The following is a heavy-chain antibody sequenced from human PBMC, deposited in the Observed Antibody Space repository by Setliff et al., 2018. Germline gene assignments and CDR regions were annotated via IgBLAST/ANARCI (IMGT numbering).Heavy chain of an antibody. Sequence: GESLKISCQTSGYSFISYWIGWVRQMPGKDLEWIGIIDPGDSETKYSPSFQGQISISADKSINTAYLHWSSLKASDTAIYYCARRDNYYDSTGYSYYFDDWGQGTLVTVSS. V-gene: IGHV5-51*01. D-gene: IGHD3-22*01. CDR1: GYSFISYW. CDR3: ARRDNYYDSTGYSYYFDD. CDR2: IDPGDSET. J-gene: IGHJ4*02.